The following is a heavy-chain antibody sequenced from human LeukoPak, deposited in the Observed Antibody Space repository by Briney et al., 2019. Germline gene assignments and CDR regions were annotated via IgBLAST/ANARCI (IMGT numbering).Heavy chain of an antibody. J-gene: IGHJ4*02. CDR1: GGSISSSSYY. CDR2: IYYSGST. CDR3: ANRGYSYGPTD. V-gene: IGHV4-39*01. Sequence: PSETLSLTCTVSGGSISSSSYYWGCIRQPPGKGLEWIGSIYYSGSTYYNPSLKSRVTISVDTSKNQFSLKLSSVTAAVTAVYYCANRGYSYGPTDWGQGTLVTVSS. D-gene: IGHD5-18*01.